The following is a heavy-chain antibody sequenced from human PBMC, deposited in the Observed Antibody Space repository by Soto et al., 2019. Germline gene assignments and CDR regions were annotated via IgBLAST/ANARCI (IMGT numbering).Heavy chain of an antibody. D-gene: IGHD5-18*01. CDR3: ARDLSYGSLDFDY. CDR2: FWADGRTT. J-gene: IGHJ4*02. CDR1: GFTFKNYG. V-gene: IGHV3-33*01. Sequence: GGSLRLSCVASGFTFKNYGMHWVRQAPGKGLEWVADFWADGRTTYYADSVKGRFSISRDNVKNTLYLQMDSLRADDTAAYYCARDLSYGSLDFDYWGRGTLVTVSS.